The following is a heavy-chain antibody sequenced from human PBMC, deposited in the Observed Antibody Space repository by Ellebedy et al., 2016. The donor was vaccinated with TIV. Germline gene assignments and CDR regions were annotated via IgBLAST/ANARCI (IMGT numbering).Heavy chain of an antibody. CDR2: VFISGSA. CDR3: ARGSCSSSVCYDGLDV. CDR1: NGSIGNFY. Sequence: MPSETLSLTCTVSNGSIGNFYWSWIRQPAGKGLEWIGRVFISGSANYNPSLKSRVSMSVDTSKNQFSLRLTSVTAADTAVYFCARGSCSSSVCYDGLDVWGQGTTVTVSS. V-gene: IGHV4-4*07. D-gene: IGHD2-2*01. J-gene: IGHJ6*02.